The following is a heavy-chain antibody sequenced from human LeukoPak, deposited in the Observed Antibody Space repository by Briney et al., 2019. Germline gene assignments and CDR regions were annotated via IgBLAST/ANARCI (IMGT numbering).Heavy chain of an antibody. V-gene: IGHV3-33*01. D-gene: IGHD3-9*01. CDR3: ARGPLTGYAYYYGMDV. Sequence: PGGSLRLSCAASGFTFSSYGMHWVRQAPGKGLEWVAVIWYDGSNKYYADSVKGRFTISRDNSKNTLYLQMNSLRAEDTAVYYCARGPLTGYAYYYGMDVWGKGTTVTVSS. CDR1: GFTFSSYG. J-gene: IGHJ6*04. CDR2: IWYDGSNK.